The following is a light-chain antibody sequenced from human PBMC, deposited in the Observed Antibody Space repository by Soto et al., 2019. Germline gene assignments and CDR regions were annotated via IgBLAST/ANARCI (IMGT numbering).Light chain of an antibody. J-gene: IGKJ5*01. V-gene: IGKV3-11*01. CDR3: QQRSNWTPIT. CDR2: DAS. CDR1: QSVSSY. Sequence: ETVLKQAPATLSLSRGERATLSCRASQSVSSYLAWYQQKPGQAPVLLIYDASNRATGIPARFSGSGSGTDFTLTISSLEPEDFAVYYCQQRSNWTPITVGQGTRLEIK.